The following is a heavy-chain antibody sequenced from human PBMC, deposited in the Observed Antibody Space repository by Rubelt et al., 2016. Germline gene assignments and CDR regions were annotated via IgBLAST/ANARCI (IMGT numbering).Heavy chain of an antibody. CDR2: QEFGRT. CDR3: ARRIQGPPNLFDV. J-gene: IGHJ3*01. Sequence: QVYLQESGPGVVKPAETLSLRCTVSGGSMSDHSWSWMRQAHGKGLQWIGNQEFGRTNYNPSFDSRVTISVDRSKNEFSLRCGYVTAEYTAGYYVARRIQGPPNLFDVWGRGTKVTVSS. CDR1: GGSMSDHS. D-gene: IGHD2-21*01. V-gene: IGHV4-59*08.